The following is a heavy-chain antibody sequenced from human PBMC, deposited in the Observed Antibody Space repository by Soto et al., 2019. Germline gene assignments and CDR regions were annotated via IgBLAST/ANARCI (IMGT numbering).Heavy chain of an antibody. D-gene: IGHD3-22*01. J-gene: IGHJ3*02. CDR2: IYTSGST. CDR3: AREPPYYYDSSGYPGAFDI. Sequence: QVQLQESGPGLVKPSETLSLTCSVSGGSISSYYWSRIRQPAGKGLEWIGRIYTSGSTNYNPSLKSRVTMSVDTSKNQFSLKLSSVTAADTAVYYCAREPPYYYDSSGYPGAFDIWGQGTMVTVSS. V-gene: IGHV4-4*07. CDR1: GGSISSYY.